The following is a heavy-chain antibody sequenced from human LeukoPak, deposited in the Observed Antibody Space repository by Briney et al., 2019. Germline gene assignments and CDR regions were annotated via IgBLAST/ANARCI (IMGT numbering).Heavy chain of an antibody. CDR1: GGSISSYY. D-gene: IGHD3-9*01. CDR2: IYYSGST. V-gene: IGHV4-59*01. Sequence: PSETLSLTCTVSGGSISSYYWSWIRQPPGKGLEWIGYIYYSGSTNYNPSLKSRVTISVDTSKNQFSLTLSSVTAADTAVYYCARVYFDWLLKGFDAFDIWGQGTMVTVSS. CDR3: ARVYFDWLLKGFDAFDI. J-gene: IGHJ3*02.